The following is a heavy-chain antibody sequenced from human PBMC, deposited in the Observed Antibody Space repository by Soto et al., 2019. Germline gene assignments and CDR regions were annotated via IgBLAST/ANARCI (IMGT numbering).Heavy chain of an antibody. CDR2: IYHRGNP. J-gene: IGHJ4*02. Sequence: SETLSLTCSVSGYSIRRVFYWDWIRQPPGKGLEWIGSIYHRGNPYYNPSHNGRITISLDTSKNQFSLRLTSVTAADTAVFYCARGEVRGLIATGLYYWGQGALVTVSS. CDR1: GYSIRRVFY. D-gene: IGHD3-10*01. V-gene: IGHV4-38-2*02. CDR3: ARGEVRGLIATGLYY.